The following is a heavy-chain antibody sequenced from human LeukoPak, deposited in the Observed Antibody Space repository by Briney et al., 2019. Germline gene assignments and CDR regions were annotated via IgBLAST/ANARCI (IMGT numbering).Heavy chain of an antibody. V-gene: IGHV3-23*01. CDR2: ISNTGGST. D-gene: IGHD2-15*01. CDR3: AQQVGYCSSGSCYFTN. Sequence: GGSLRLSCAASGFSFNTYAMSWVRQAPGKGLEWVSAISNTGGSTYYADSVKGRFTISRDKSKNTLSLQMNSLRAEDTAVYYCAQQVGYCSSGSCYFTNWGQGTLVTVSS. CDR1: GFSFNTYA. J-gene: IGHJ1*01.